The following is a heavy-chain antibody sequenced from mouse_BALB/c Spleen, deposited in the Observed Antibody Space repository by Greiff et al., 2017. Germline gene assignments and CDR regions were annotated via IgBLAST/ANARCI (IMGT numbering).Heavy chain of an antibody. CDR1: GYTFSSYW. J-gene: IGHJ3*01. Sequence: QVQLQQSGAELMKPGASVKISCKATGYTFSSYWIEWVKQRPGHGLEWIGEILPGSGSTNYNEKFKGKATFTADTSSNTAYMQLSSLTSEDSAVYYCARDGTTVVAPFAYWGQGTLVTVSA. CDR3: ARDGTTVVAPFAY. CDR2: ILPGSGST. V-gene: IGHV1-9*01. D-gene: IGHD1-1*01.